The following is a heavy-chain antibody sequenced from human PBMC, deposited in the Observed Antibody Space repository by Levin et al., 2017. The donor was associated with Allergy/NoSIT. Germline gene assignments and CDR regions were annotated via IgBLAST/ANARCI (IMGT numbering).Heavy chain of an antibody. Sequence: SCAASGFTFSSYWMHWVRQAPGKGLVWVSRINSDGSSTAYADSVKGRFTISRDNAKNTLYLKMNSLRADDTAVYFCAGEARSAFDIWGQGTMVTVSS. J-gene: IGHJ3*02. V-gene: IGHV3-74*01. CDR2: INSDGSST. CDR3: AGEARSAFDI. D-gene: IGHD6-13*01. CDR1: GFTFSSYW.